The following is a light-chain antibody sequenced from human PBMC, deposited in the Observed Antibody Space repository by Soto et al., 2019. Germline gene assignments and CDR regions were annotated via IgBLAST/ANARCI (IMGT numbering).Light chain of an antibody. Sequence: DIVLTQSPGTLSLSPGERATLSCRASQSVTSSYLAWYQQRPGQAPRLLISVASRRATGIPDRFSGSGSGTDFALTISRLEPEDFAVYYCHQYGRSPWTFGLGTKVDI. J-gene: IGKJ1*01. CDR2: VAS. CDR1: QSVTSSY. CDR3: HQYGRSPWT. V-gene: IGKV3-20*01.